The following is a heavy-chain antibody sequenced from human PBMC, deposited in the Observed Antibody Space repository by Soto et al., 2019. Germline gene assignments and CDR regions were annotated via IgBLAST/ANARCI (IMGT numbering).Heavy chain of an antibody. Sequence: LSLTCTVSGGSISSGDYYWSWIRQPPGKGLEWIGYIYYSGSIYYNPSLKSRVTISVDTSKNQFSLKLSSVTAADTAVYYCARGTPKGDYYDSSGYDYWGQGTLVTVSS. CDR3: ARGTPKGDYYDSSGYDY. CDR1: GGSISSGDYY. J-gene: IGHJ4*02. D-gene: IGHD3-22*01. CDR2: IYYSGSI. V-gene: IGHV4-30-4*01.